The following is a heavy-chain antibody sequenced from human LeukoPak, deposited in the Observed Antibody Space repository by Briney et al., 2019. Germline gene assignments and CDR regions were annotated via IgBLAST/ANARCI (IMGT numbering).Heavy chain of an antibody. CDR2: IYNSGST. J-gene: IGHJ3*02. D-gene: IGHD1-26*01. CDR3: ARGIGGPHSGFEI. V-gene: IGHV4-4*09. Sequence: PSETLSLTCTVSGGSISSSYWRWSRHPPGKGLEWIGYIYNSGSTNYNPPLKSRVTISVDTLKTQYSLKMSSVTAKPRAEIYCARGIGGPHSGFEIWGQGTMVTASS. CDR1: GGSISSSY.